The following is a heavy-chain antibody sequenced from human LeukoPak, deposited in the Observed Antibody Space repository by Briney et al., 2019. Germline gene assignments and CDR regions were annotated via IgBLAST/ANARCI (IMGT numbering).Heavy chain of an antibody. V-gene: IGHV4-4*07. CDR3: ARVAAGGGCYYMDV. Sequence: SETLSLTCTVSGGSISSYYWSWIRQPAGKGLEWIGRIYTSGSTNYNPSLKSRVTMSVDTSKNQFSLKLSSVTAADTAVYYCARVAAGGGCYYMDVWGKGTTVTVSS. CDR1: GGSISSYY. J-gene: IGHJ6*03. CDR2: IYTSGST. D-gene: IGHD3-10*01.